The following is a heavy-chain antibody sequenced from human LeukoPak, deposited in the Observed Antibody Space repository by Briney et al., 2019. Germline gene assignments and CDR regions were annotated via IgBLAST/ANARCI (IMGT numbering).Heavy chain of an antibody. D-gene: IGHD3-16*01. J-gene: IGHJ6*03. CDR1: GFTFSSYS. CDR2: ISSSSSYI. V-gene: IGHV3-21*01. CDR3: ARGQSKLTFFYYYMDV. Sequence: GGSPRLSCAASGFTFSSYSMNWVRQAPGKGLEWVSSISSSSSYIYYADSVKGRFTISRDNAKNSLYLQMSSLRAEDTAVYYCARGQSKLTFFYYYMDVWGKGTTVTVSS.